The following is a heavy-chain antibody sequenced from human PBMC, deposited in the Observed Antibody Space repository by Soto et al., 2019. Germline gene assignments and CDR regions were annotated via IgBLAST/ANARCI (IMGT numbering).Heavy chain of an antibody. Sequence: GGSLRLACVVSGITFSTYRMHWVRQAPGKGLVWVSHIKSDGTVTHYTDSVRGRFIISRDNAKNTLFLQMNSLRAEDTAVYYCVRENYDVWSGYYLDYWGQGTLVTGSS. CDR1: GITFSTYR. CDR3: VRENYDVWSGYYLDY. CDR2: IKSDGTVT. D-gene: IGHD3-3*01. V-gene: IGHV3-74*01. J-gene: IGHJ4*02.